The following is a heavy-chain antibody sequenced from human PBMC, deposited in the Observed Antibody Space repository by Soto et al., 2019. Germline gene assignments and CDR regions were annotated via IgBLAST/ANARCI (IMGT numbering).Heavy chain of an antibody. CDR1: GGTFRRYT. D-gene: IGHD3-22*01. J-gene: IGHJ4*02. CDR2: ITPMFGTP. Sequence: QVQLVQSGAEVKKPGSSVKVSCKASGGTFRRYTITWVRQAPGQGLEWMGGITPMFGTPNYAQKFRGRVTINADESTSTAYLDLRSLRSEDTAMYFCARDGTLYDSRAYYYLYWGQGTLVTVSS. CDR3: ARDGTLYDSRAYYYLY. V-gene: IGHV1-69*01.